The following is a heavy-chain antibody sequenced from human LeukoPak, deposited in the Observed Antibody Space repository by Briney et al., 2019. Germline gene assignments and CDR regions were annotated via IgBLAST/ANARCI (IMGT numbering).Heavy chain of an antibody. D-gene: IGHD2-2*01. CDR3: AKDGAVVVPAASPYYYYGMDV. CDR1: GFTFSSYA. Sequence: PGGSLRLSCAASGFTFSSYAMSWVRQAPGKGLEWVSAISGSGGSTYYADSVKGRFTISRDNSKNTLYLQMNSLRAEDTAVYYCAKDGAVVVPAASPYYYYGMDVWGKGTTVTVSS. V-gene: IGHV3-23*01. CDR2: ISGSGGST. J-gene: IGHJ6*04.